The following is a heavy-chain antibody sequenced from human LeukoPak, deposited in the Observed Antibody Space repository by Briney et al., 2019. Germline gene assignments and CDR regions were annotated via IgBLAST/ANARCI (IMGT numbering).Heavy chain of an antibody. D-gene: IGHD1-7*01. J-gene: IGHJ4*02. CDR3: ARLGLELRLDY. CDR1: GFTFSSYG. Sequence: QTGGSLRLSCAASGFTFSSYGMHWVRQAPGKGLEWVAVISYDGTNTYYADSVKGRFTISRDNSKNTLYLQMNSLRAEDTAIYYCARLGLELRLDYWGQGTLVTVSS. CDR2: ISYDGTNT. V-gene: IGHV3-30*03.